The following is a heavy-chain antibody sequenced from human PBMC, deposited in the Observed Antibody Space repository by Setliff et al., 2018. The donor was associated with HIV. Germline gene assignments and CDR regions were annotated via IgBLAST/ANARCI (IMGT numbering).Heavy chain of an antibody. J-gene: IGHJ6*03. CDR3: AREYSGVYPDFSFYMDV. Sequence: KTSETLSLTCAVSGGSISSGYDHWTWIRQPAGKGLEWIGHISSTGSPDYNPSLKSRLTISLDTSKNQFSLRLRSVTAADTAVYYCAREYSGVYPDFSFYMDVWGKGTTVTVSS. CDR2: ISSTGSP. D-gene: IGHD1-26*01. V-gene: IGHV4-61*09. CDR1: GGSISSGYDH.